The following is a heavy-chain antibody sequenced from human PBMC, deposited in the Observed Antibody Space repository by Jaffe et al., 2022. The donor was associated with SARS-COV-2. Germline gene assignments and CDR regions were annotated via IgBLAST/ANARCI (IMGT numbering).Heavy chain of an antibody. D-gene: IGHD3-22*01. CDR2: ISYDGSNK. V-gene: IGHV3-30-3*01. Sequence: QVQLVESGGGVVQPGRSLRLSCAASGFTFSSYAMHWVRQAPGKGLEWVAVISYDGSNKYYADSVKGRFTISRDNSKNTLYLQMNSLRAEDTAVYYCARVAQGYYDSSGPAEFDYWGQGTLVTVSS. CDR1: GFTFSSYA. J-gene: IGHJ4*02. CDR3: ARVAQGYYDSSGPAEFDY.